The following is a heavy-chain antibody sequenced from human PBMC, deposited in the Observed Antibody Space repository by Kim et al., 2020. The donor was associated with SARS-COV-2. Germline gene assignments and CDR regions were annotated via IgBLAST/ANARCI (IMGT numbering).Heavy chain of an antibody. CDR1: GGSIGSGDYS. Sequence: SETLSLTCSVSGGSIGSGDYSWSWIRQPPGKGLEWLGYIYNSGSTYYNPSLKSRVTISIDTSKNQFSLKLNSVTAADTAAYYCARDPGYSYGYDAFDVWGQGTVVTVSS. CDR2: IYNSGST. J-gene: IGHJ3*01. V-gene: IGHV4-30-4*01. CDR3: ARDPGYSYGYDAFDV. D-gene: IGHD5-18*01.